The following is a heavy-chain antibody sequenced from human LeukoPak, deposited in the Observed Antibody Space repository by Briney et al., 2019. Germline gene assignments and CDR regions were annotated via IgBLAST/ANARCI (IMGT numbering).Heavy chain of an antibody. D-gene: IGHD2-15*01. CDR2: IVYSGSRT. Sequence: GGCLRLLYAASGFTYRRCWQSWMRQAPGRALEWVSGIVYSGSRTYYADSVQGRFTISRDNSQNTLYLQMNSLRAEDTALYYCAKLSDKYCSGGSCYLDYWGQGALVTVSS. CDR1: GFTYRRCW. J-gene: IGHJ4*02. V-gene: IGHV3-23*01. CDR3: AKLSDKYCSGGSCYLDY.